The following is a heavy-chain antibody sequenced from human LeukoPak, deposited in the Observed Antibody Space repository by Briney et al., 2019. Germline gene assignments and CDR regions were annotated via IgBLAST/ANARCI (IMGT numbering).Heavy chain of an antibody. J-gene: IGHJ4*02. V-gene: IGHV1-69*13. CDR1: GGTLSSYA. CDR3: ARALTECSIDY. CDR2: IIPIFGTA. Sequence: ASVKVSCKASGGTLSSYAIRWVRQAPGQGLEWMGGIIPIFGTATYAQKFQGRVTITADESTSTAYMELSSLRSEDTAVYYCARALTECSIDYWGQGTLVTVSS. D-gene: IGHD6-6*01.